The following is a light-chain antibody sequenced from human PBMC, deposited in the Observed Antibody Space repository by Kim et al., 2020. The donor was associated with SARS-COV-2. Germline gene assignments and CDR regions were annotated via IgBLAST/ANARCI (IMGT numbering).Light chain of an antibody. CDR1: QSVSRSN. Sequence: PGERATLPCRASQSVSRSNLAWYQQKPGLAPRLLIYDASNRATGIPDRFSGSGSGTDFTLTISRLEPEDFAVYYCQQYGGSPWTFGQGTKVDIK. V-gene: IGKV3-20*01. J-gene: IGKJ1*01. CDR2: DAS. CDR3: QQYGGSPWT.